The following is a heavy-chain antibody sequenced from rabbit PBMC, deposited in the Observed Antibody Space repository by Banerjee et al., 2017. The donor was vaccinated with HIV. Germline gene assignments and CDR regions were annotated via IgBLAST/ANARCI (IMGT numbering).Heavy chain of an antibody. J-gene: IGHJ6*01. Sequence: QEQLEESGGDLVKPEGSLTLTCTASGFSFSNKYVMCWVRQAPGKGLEWIACINTSSGNTVYATWAKGRFTISRTSSTTVALQMTSLTAADTATYFCATSVLVGVRLWGPGTLVTVS. CDR2: INTSSGNT. CDR3: ATSVLVGVRL. CDR1: GFSFSNKYV. D-gene: IGHD4-1*01. V-gene: IGHV1S45*01.